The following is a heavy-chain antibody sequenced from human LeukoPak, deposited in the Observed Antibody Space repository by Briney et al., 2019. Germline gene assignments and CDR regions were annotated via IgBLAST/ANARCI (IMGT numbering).Heavy chain of an antibody. CDR3: ARDDFWSGYPAYYYYYMDV. J-gene: IGHJ6*03. CDR2: IKQDGSEK. CDR1: GFTFSSYW. D-gene: IGHD3-3*01. Sequence: GGSLRLSCAASGFTFSSYWMSWVRQAPGKALEWVANIKQDGSEKYYVDSVKGRFTISRDNAKNSLYLQMNSLRAEDTAVYYCARDDFWSGYPAYYYYYMDVWGKGTTVTVSS. V-gene: IGHV3-7*01.